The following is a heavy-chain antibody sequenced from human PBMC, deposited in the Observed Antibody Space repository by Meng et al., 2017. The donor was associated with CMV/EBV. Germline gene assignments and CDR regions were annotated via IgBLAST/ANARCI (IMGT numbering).Heavy chain of an antibody. V-gene: IGHV3-43D*03. CDR1: GFTFDDYA. Sequence: GESLKISCAASGFTFDDYAMHWVRQAPGKGLEWVSLISWDCGSTYYADSVKGRFTISRDNSKNSLYLQMNSLRAEDTALYYCANGRSQNYYDSSGYSKPPHDAFDIWGQGTMVTVSS. CDR2: ISWDCGST. J-gene: IGHJ3*02. D-gene: IGHD3-22*01. CDR3: ANGRSQNYYDSSGYSKPPHDAFDI.